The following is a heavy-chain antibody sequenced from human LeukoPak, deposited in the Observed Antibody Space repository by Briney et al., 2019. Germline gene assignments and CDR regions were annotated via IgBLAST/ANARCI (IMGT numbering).Heavy chain of an antibody. J-gene: IGHJ4*02. V-gene: IGHV3-66*02. CDR3: ARGYYDFWSGYYKTSDY. CDR1: GFTVSSNY. D-gene: IGHD3-3*01. CDR2: IYSGGST. Sequence: GGSLRLSCAASGFTVSSNYMSWVRQAPGKGQEWVSVIYSGGSTYYADSVKGRFTISRDNSKNTLYLQMNSLRAEDTAVYYCARGYYDFWSGYYKTSDYWGQGTLVTVSS.